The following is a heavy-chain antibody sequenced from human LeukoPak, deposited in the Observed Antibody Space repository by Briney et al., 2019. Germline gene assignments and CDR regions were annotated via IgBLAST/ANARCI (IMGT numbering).Heavy chain of an antibody. CDR3: AKQVVPAAMLGDWFDP. Sequence: PGGSLRLSCAASGFTFSSYAMSWVRQAPGKGLEWVSAISGSGGSTYYADSVKGRFTISRDNSKNTLYLQMNSLRAEDTAVYYCAKQVVPAAMLGDWFDPWGQGTLVTVSS. CDR2: ISGSGGST. D-gene: IGHD2-2*01. V-gene: IGHV3-23*01. J-gene: IGHJ5*02. CDR1: GFTFSSYA.